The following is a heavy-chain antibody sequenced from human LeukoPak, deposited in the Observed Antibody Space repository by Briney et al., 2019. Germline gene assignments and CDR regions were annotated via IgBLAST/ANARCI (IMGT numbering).Heavy chain of an antibody. CDR3: ARDIPLWSGDLWPQFDQ. V-gene: IGHV1-2*02. Sequence: ASVKVSSKASGYTFTDYYMHWVRQAPGQGLDWMGWINPYNGGTTYAQKFQDRATMTRDTSISTAYMELSRLRSDDTAVYYCARDIPLWSGDLWPQFDQWGQGTLVTVSS. CDR2: INPYNGGT. D-gene: IGHD3-10*01. CDR1: GYTFTDYY. J-gene: IGHJ4*02.